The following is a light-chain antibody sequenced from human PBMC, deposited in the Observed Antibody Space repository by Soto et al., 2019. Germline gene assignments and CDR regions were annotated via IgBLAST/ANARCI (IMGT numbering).Light chain of an antibody. Sequence: QSVLTQSASLSVSPAQSITIPCTGTSSDVGGYDYVSWYQQHPGKVPKLIIYEVIKRPSGVSHRFSGSKSGNTASLTISGLQTEDEADYYCSSYTTSSALVFGGGTKVTV. V-gene: IGLV2-14*01. CDR2: EVI. CDR3: SSYTTSSALV. CDR1: SSDVGGYDY. J-gene: IGLJ2*01.